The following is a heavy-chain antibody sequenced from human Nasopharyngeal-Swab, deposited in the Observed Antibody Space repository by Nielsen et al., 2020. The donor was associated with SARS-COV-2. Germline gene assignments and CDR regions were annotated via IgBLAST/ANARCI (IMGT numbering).Heavy chain of an antibody. J-gene: IGHJ6*02. CDR2: INHSGST. D-gene: IGHD5-18*01. Sequence: SATLSLTCTVYGGSFSGYYWSWIRQPPGKGLEWIGEINHSGSTNYNPSLKSRVTISVDTSKNQFSLKLSSVTAADTAVYYCARIQLWLSYYYYSGMDVWGQGTTVTASS. CDR3: ARIQLWLSYYYYSGMDV. CDR1: GGSFSGYY. V-gene: IGHV4-34*01.